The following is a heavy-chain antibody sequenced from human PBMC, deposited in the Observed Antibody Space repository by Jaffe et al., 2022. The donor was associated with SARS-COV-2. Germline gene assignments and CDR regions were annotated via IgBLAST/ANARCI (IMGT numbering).Heavy chain of an antibody. CDR3: ASQHGRGTNWFDP. CDR1: GASITSISYY. Sequence: QLQLQESGPRLLKPSETLSLTCTVSGASITSISYYWGWIRQPPGGGLEWIGSVYYSGVTYYNPSLKSRVTISADTSKNHFSLNLNSVTAADTAIYYCASQHGRGTNWFDPWGQGTLVTVSS. CDR2: VYYSGVT. J-gene: IGHJ5*02. D-gene: IGHD1-26*01. V-gene: IGHV4-39*02.